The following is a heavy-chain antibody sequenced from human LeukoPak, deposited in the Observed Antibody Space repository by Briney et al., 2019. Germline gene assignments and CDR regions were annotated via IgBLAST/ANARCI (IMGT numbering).Heavy chain of an antibody. CDR3: ARDQHDYVWGSYRFRGYFDY. CDR1: GGTFSSYA. V-gene: IGHV1-69*05. Sequence: SATVSCKASGGTFSSYAISWVRQAPGQGLEWMGGIIPIFGTANYAQKFQGRVTITTDESTSTANMELSSLRSEDTAVYYCARDQHDYVWGSYRFRGYFDYWGQGTLVTVSS. D-gene: IGHD3-16*02. J-gene: IGHJ4*02. CDR2: IIPIFGTA.